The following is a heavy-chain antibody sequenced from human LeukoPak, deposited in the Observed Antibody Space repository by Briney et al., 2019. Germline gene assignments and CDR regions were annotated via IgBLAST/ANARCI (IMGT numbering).Heavy chain of an antibody. Sequence: GGSLRLSCAASGFTFGSYAMYLVRQAPGKGLEWVSGISGSGGSTFYADSVKGRFTISRDNSENTVYLQMNSLRADDTAVYYCAKTTAGYSSGRYPGWPVDYWGQGTLVTVSS. CDR1: GFTFGSYA. J-gene: IGHJ4*02. V-gene: IGHV3-23*01. CDR3: AKTTAGYSSGRYPGWPVDY. D-gene: IGHD6-19*01. CDR2: ISGSGGST.